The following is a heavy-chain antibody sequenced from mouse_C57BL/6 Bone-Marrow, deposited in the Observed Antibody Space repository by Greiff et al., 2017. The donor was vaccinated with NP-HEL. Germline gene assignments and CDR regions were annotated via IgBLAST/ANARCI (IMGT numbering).Heavy chain of an antibody. J-gene: IGHJ2*01. CDR3: SRVGNYCYYFDY. Sequence: QVHVKQSGAELVKPGASVKMSCKASGYTFTTYPIEWVKQNHGKSLEWIGNFHPYNDDTEYNEKFKKKATLTVEKSSSTVYLELSRLTSDDSSVYYCSRVGNYCYYFDYLGPGTTLTVSS. CDR1: GYTFTTYP. CDR2: FHPYNDDT. V-gene: IGHV1-47*01. D-gene: IGHD2-1*01.